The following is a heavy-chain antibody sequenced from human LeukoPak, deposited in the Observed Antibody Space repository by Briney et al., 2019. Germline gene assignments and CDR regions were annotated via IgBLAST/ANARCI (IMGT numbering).Heavy chain of an antibody. Sequence: GASVKVSCKASGYTFTSYTMNWVRQAPGQGLEWMGWINTNTGNPTYAQGFTGRFVFSLDTSVSTAYLQISSLKAEDTAVYYCARVGKSSYDSNGYYLGDYYYYYMDVWGKGTPVTVSS. CDR2: INTNTGNP. J-gene: IGHJ6*03. CDR1: GYTFTSYT. V-gene: IGHV7-4-1*02. D-gene: IGHD3-22*01. CDR3: ARVGKSSYDSNGYYLGDYYYYYMDV.